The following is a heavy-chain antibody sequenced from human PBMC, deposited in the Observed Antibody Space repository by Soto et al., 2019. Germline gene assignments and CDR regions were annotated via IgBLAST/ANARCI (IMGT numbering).Heavy chain of an antibody. Sequence: EVQLVESGGGLGKRGGSLRLSCAASGFIFTRYSMNWVRQAPGKGLEWVSSISSTTNYIYYGDSMKGRFTISRDNAKNSLYLEMNSLRAEDTAVYYCARESEDLTSNFDYWGQGTLVTVSS. CDR2: ISSTTNYI. V-gene: IGHV3-21*06. CDR1: GFIFTRYS. CDR3: ARESEDLTSNFDY. J-gene: IGHJ4*02.